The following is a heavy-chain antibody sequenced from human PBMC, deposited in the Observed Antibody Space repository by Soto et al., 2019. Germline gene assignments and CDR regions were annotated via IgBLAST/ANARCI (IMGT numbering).Heavy chain of an antibody. CDR1: GFNFSGYA. V-gene: IGHV3-30-3*01. Sequence: LRLSCAASGFNFSGYAVHWVRQATGKGLEWVAVISYDGSNKYYADSVKGRFTISRDNSKNTLYLQMNSLRAEDTAGYYCATGDIDYWGQGTLVTVSS. CDR2: ISYDGSNK. D-gene: IGHD2-21*01. CDR3: ATGDIDY. J-gene: IGHJ4*02.